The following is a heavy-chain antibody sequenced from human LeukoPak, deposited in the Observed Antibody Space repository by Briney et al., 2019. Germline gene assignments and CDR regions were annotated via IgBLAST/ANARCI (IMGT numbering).Heavy chain of an antibody. D-gene: IGHD6-19*01. V-gene: IGHV4-39*01. Sequence: SETLSLTCSVSGDSIRSSSHYWGWVRQPPGKGLDWIATMKSSGDTYHNPSLRSRVTISLDTSKNEVSLKLTSVTAADTAVYYCARRLIAVTGTGAWVFDYWGQGSSVTVSS. CDR2: MKSSGDT. CDR1: GDSIRSSSHY. J-gene: IGHJ4*02. CDR3: ARRLIAVTGTGAWVFDY.